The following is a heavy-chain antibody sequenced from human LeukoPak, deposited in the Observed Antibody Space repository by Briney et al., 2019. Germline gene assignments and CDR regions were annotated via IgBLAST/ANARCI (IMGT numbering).Heavy chain of an antibody. CDR2: IRQDGMEK. J-gene: IGHJ4*02. Sequence: PGGSLRLSCSASGFTFSNYWMNWVRQAPGKGLEWVANIRQDGMEKYYVWSVKGRFTISRDNAKNSVYLQMNSLRAEDTAVYYCARSESYDASLDYWGQGNLVTVSS. V-gene: IGHV3-7*05. D-gene: IGHD4/OR15-4a*01. CDR3: ARSESYDASLDY. CDR1: GFTFSNYW.